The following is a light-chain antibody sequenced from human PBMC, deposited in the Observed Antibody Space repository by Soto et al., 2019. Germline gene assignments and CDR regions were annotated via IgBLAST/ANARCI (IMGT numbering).Light chain of an antibody. CDR3: QQRST. V-gene: IGKV3-11*01. CDR2: DAS. CDR1: QSVSSY. Sequence: EVAMAQTPVTLSVSPGERATLSCRASQSVSSYLAWYQQKPGQAPRLLIYDASNRATGIPARFSGSGSGTDFTLTISSLEPEDFAVYYCQQRSTFGGGTKVDIK. J-gene: IGKJ4*01.